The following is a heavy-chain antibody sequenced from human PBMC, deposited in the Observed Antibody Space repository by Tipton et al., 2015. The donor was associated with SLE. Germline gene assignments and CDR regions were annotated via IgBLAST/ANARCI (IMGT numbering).Heavy chain of an antibody. CDR2: IFASGST. J-gene: IGHJ4*02. D-gene: IGHD2-21*02. CDR3: ARLGVVVTAIDY. V-gene: IGHV4-61*02. Sequence: TLSLTCTVSGGSISSGTYYWSWIRQPAGKGLEWIGRIFASGSTNYNPSLESRVTISLDTSKNQFSLKLTSVTAADTAVYYCARLGVVVTAIDYWGQGTLVTVSS. CDR1: GGSISSGTYY.